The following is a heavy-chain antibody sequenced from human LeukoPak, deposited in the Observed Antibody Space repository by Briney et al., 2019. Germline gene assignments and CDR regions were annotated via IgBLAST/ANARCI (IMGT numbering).Heavy chain of an antibody. D-gene: IGHD6-13*01. Sequence: ASVKVSCKATGYTFTAYYMHWVRQAPGQGLEWMGIINPSGGSTSYAQKFQGRVTMTRDMSTSTVYMELSSLRSEDTAAYYCARDGEVDGQQLVRGIEVYYYYYMDVWGKGTTVTVSS. CDR3: ARDGEVDGQQLVRGIEVYYYYYMDV. CDR2: INPSGGST. V-gene: IGHV1-46*01. CDR1: GYTFTAYY. J-gene: IGHJ6*03.